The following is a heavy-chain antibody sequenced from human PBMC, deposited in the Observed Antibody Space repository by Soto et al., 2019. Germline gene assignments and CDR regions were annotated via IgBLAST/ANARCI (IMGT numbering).Heavy chain of an antibody. J-gene: IGHJ4*02. Sequence: SETLSLTCTVSGGSISSSSYYWGWIRQPPGKGLEWIGSIYYSGSTYYNPSLKSRVTISVDTSKNQFSLKLSSVTAADTAVYYCARTRDYYDSSGYRWGQGTLVTVSS. D-gene: IGHD3-22*01. CDR3: ARTRDYYDSSGYR. CDR1: GGSISSSSYY. V-gene: IGHV4-39*01. CDR2: IYYSGST.